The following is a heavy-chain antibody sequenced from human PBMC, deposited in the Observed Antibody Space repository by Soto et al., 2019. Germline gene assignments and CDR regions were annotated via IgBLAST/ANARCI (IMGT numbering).Heavy chain of an antibody. CDR3: ARIDISTNWGGS. J-gene: IGHJ4*02. CDR1: GYTFTNYY. V-gene: IGHV1-46*01. CDR2: INPSDSAT. D-gene: IGHD7-27*01. Sequence: QVQLVQSGAEVKKPGASVKVSCKASGYTFTNYYMHWVRQAPGQGLEWMGVINPSDSATNYAQRFQGRVTMTRDTSTTTVYMGLSSLRSEDTAIYYCARIDISTNWGGSWGQGTLVTVSS.